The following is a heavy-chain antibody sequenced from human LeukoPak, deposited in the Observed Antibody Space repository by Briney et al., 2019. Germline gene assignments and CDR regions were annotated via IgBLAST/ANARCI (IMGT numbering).Heavy chain of an antibody. V-gene: IGHV5-51*01. J-gene: IGHJ6*04. D-gene: IGHD3-10*01. CDR2: IYPGDSDT. Sequence: GESLKISCQGSGYSFTSYWIGWVRQLPGKGLEWMGIIYPGDSDTRYSPSFQGQVTISADKSISTGYLQWSSLKASDTAMYYCARLVRSWGSGRYHYYGMDVWGKGTTVTVSS. CDR1: GYSFTSYW. CDR3: ARLVRSWGSGRYHYYGMDV.